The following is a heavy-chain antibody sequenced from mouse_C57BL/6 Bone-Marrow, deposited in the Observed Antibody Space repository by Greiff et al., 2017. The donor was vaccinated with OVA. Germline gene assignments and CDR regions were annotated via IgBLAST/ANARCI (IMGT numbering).Heavy chain of an antibody. CDR3: ARSGGGYLYFDY. J-gene: IGHJ2*01. V-gene: IGHV1-80*01. Sequence: QVQLQQSGAELVKPGASVKISCKASGYAFSSYWMNWVKQRPGKGLEWIGQIYPGDGDTNYNGKFKGKATLTADKSSSTAYMQLSSLTSEDSAVHFCARSGGGYLYFDYWGQGTTLTVSS. D-gene: IGHD2-2*01. CDR1: GYAFSSYW. CDR2: IYPGDGDT.